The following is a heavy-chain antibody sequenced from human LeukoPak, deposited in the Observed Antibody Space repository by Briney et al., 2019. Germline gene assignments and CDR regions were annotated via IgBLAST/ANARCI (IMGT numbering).Heavy chain of an antibody. CDR2: IYYTGST. CDR3: ARYQHYDAFDI. Sequence: SETLSLTCTVSGTSMNTYYWSWVRQPPGKGLEWIGYIYYTGSTKYNPSLKSRVTISVDTSKNQFSLKLSSVTAADTAVYYCARYQHYDAFDIWGQGTLVTVSS. J-gene: IGHJ3*02. CDR1: GTSMNTYY. V-gene: IGHV4-59*01.